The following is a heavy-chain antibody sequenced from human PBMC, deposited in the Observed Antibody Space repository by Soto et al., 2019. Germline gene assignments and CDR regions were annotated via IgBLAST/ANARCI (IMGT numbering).Heavy chain of an antibody. V-gene: IGHV1-18*01. Sequence: ASVKVSCKASGYTFTSYAISWVRQAPGQGLEWMGWISAYNGNTNYAQKLQGRVTMTTDTSTSTAYMELRSLRSDDTAVYYCARDAGGVNWSAVFYYYYYGMDVWGPGTTVTVSS. CDR1: GYTFTSYA. CDR2: ISAYNGNT. CDR3: ARDAGGVNWSAVFYYYYYGMDV. D-gene: IGHD3-16*01. J-gene: IGHJ6*02.